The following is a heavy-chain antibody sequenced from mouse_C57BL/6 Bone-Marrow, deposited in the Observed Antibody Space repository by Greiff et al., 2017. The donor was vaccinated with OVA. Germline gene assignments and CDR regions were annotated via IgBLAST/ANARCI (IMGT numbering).Heavy chain of an antibody. CDR3: ASPYYYGSSQYFDV. D-gene: IGHD1-1*01. V-gene: IGHV1-61*01. CDR2: IYPSDSET. J-gene: IGHJ1*03. CDR1: GYTFTSYW. Sequence: QVQLQQPGAELVRPGSSVKLSCKASGYTFTSYWMDWVKQRPGQGLEWIGNIYPSDSETHYNQKFKDKATLTVDTSSSTAYMQLSSLTSEDSAVYFCASPYYYGSSQYFDVWGTGTTVTVSS.